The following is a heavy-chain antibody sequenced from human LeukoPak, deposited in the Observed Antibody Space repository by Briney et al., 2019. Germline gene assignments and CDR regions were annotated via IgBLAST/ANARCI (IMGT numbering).Heavy chain of an antibody. V-gene: IGHV4-61*09. CDR3: ATDFGDSSGWYRF. CDR1: GASINSGSYY. D-gene: IGHD6-19*01. Sequence: SETLSLTCTVSGASINSGSYYWSWIRQPAGKGLEFIGHFYSSGSTNYNPSLKSRVSISVDTSKNQFSLEVTSVTAADTAVYYCATDFGDSSGWYRFWGQGTLVAVSS. J-gene: IGHJ4*02. CDR2: FYSSGST.